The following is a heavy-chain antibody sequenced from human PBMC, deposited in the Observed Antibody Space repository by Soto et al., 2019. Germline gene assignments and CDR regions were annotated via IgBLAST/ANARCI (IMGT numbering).Heavy chain of an antibody. Sequence: GESLKISFSASGFTFITYAMHWVRQASVKGLEYVSGISSNGGSTYYADSVKGRFTVSRDNSKNTLSLQMSSLRADDTAVYYCVKTPRNDVFRFLLWGKGTLVTVSS. D-gene: IGHD3-3*01. J-gene: IGHJ4*02. CDR3: VKTPRNDVFRFLL. CDR2: ISSNGGST. V-gene: IGHV3-64D*06. CDR1: GFTFITYA.